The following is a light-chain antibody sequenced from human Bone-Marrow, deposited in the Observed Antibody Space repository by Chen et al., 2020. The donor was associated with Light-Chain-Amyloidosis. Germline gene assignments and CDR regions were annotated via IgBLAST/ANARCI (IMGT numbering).Light chain of an antibody. J-gene: IGLJ2*01. CDR3: QSADSSGTYEVI. Sequence: SYDLTQPPSVSVSPGQTSRITCSGDDLPTKYAYWYQQKPGQSPGLVIHRDTERPSGISERFSGSRSGTTATLTISGFQAEDEADYHCQSADSSGTYEVIFGGGTKLTVL. CDR1: DLPTKY. V-gene: IGLV3-25*03. CDR2: RDT.